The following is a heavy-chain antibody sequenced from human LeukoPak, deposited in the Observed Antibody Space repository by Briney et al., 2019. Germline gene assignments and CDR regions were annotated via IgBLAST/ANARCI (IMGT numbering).Heavy chain of an antibody. J-gene: IGHJ5*02. D-gene: IGHD3-9*01. CDR2: IYNSGST. Sequence: PSETLSLTCSVSGGSINSCGYYWNWIRQHPGKGLEWIGYIYNSGSTYYNPSLKGRVDISIDSANNRFSLKLTSVTAADTAVYFCARVSFAILTGFSWGQGILVTVSS. CDR3: ARVSFAILTGFS. V-gene: IGHV4-31*03. CDR1: GGSINSCGYY.